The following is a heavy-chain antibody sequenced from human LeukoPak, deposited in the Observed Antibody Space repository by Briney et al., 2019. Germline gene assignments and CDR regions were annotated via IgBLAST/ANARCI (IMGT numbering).Heavy chain of an antibody. Sequence: GGSLRLSCAASGFTFSSYGMHWVRQAPGKGLELVAVIWYDGGIKYYADSVKGRFTISRDTSKNTLYLQMNSLGAEDTAVYYCARDRTTFVDYWGQGTLVTVSS. J-gene: IGHJ4*02. CDR3: ARDRTTFVDY. CDR1: GFTFSSYG. D-gene: IGHD3-16*01. CDR2: IWYDGGIK. V-gene: IGHV3-33*01.